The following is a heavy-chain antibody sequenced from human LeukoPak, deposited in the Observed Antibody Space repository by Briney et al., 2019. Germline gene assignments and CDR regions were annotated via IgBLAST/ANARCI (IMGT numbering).Heavy chain of an antibody. CDR1: GGSISSYY. Sequence: PSETLSLTCTVSGGSISSYYWSWIRQPPGKGLEWIGYIYSSGSTNYSPSLKSRVTISVDTSKNQFSLKLSSVTAADTAVYYCARSPLYDFWSGYYLYYFDYWGQGTLVTVSS. CDR3: ARSPLYDFWSGYYLYYFDY. J-gene: IGHJ4*02. V-gene: IGHV4-59*01. D-gene: IGHD3-3*01. CDR2: IYSSGST.